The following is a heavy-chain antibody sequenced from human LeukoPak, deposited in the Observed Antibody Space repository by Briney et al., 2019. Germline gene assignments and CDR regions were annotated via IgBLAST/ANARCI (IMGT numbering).Heavy chain of an antibody. CDR2: ISGSGNST. V-gene: IGHV3-23*01. CDR3: AKGIHFGYSYGYSFDY. J-gene: IGHJ4*02. Sequence: GGSLRLSCAAPGFTFSSYVVSWVRQAPGKGVERVSTISGSGNSTYYAVSLKGRFTISKDNSKNTLYLQMNSLRAEDTAVYYCAKGIHFGYSYGYSFDYWGQGTLVTVSS. D-gene: IGHD5-18*01. CDR1: GFTFSSYV.